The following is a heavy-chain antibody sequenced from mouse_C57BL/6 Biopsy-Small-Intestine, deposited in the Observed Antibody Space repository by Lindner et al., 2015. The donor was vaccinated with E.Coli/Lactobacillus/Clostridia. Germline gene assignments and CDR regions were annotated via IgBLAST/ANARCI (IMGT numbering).Heavy chain of an antibody. CDR3: ARRFYTMDS. J-gene: IGHJ4*01. Sequence: VQLQESGAELMKPGASVKVSCKATGYTFTGYWIEWVKQRPGHGLEWIGEILPGIDSTKYNEKFKGKATFTADTSSNTVYMQLSGLTAEDPAIYYCARRFYTMDSWGQGTSVTVSS. CDR2: ILPGIDST. V-gene: IGHV1-9*01. CDR1: GYTFTGYW.